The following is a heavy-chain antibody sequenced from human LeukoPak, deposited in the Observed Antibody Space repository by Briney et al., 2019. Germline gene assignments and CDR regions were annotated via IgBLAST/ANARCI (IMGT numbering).Heavy chain of an antibody. CDR1: GGSIRSYY. D-gene: IGHD1-26*01. CDR3: ARGGIVGSRTNWFDP. Sequence: MASETLSLTCTVSGGSIRSYYWSWIRQPPGKGLECIGYIYYIGSTNYNPSLKSRVTISLDTSKSQFSLKLTSVTPADTAVYYCARGGIVGSRTNWFDPWGQGILVTVSS. CDR2: IYYIGST. V-gene: IGHV4-59*01. J-gene: IGHJ5*02.